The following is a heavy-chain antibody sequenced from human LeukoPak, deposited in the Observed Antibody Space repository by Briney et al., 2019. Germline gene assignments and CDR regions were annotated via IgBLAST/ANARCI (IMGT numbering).Heavy chain of an antibody. D-gene: IGHD1-26*01. CDR3: ARGEVGLIHYYFDY. J-gene: IGHJ4*02. Sequence: QPGGSLRLSCAASGFTVSSNYMSWVRQAPGKGLEWVSVIYSGGSTYYADSVKGRFTISRDNSKNTLYLQMNSLRAEDTAVYYCARGEVGLIHYYFDYWGQGTLVTVSS. CDR1: GFTVSSNY. CDR2: IYSGGST. V-gene: IGHV3-53*01.